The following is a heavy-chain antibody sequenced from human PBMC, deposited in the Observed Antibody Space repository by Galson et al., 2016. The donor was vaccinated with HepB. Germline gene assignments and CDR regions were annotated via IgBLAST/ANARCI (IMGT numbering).Heavy chain of an antibody. CDR1: GGSISSGSHY. V-gene: IGHV4-61*02. Sequence: TLSLTCTVSGGSISSGSHYWSWIRQPAGKGLEWIGRIYTSGSTNFNPSLKSRVTISVDTSKNQFSLKLSSVTTADTAVYYCAREKGYPTVAFDYWGQGTLVTVSS. CDR2: IYTSGST. CDR3: AREKGYPTVAFDY. D-gene: IGHD4-23*01. J-gene: IGHJ4*02.